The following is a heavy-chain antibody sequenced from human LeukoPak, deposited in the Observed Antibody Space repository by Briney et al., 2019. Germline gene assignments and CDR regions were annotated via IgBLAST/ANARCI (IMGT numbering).Heavy chain of an antibody. D-gene: IGHD2-2*01. Sequence: GGSLRLSCAASGFTFSSYGMHWVRQAPGKGLEWVAVISYDGSNKYYADSVKGRFTISRDNSKNTLYLQMNSLRAEDTAVYYCAKIPPNLGLVVPAAMVDYWGQGTLVTVSS. CDR2: ISYDGSNK. CDR3: AKIPPNLGLVVPAAMVDY. CDR1: GFTFSSYG. V-gene: IGHV3-30*18. J-gene: IGHJ4*02.